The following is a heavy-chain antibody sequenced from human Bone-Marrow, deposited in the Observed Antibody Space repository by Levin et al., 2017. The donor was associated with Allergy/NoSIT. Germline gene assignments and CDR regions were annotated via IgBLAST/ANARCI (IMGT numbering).Heavy chain of an antibody. CDR2: IFYSGST. Sequence: PSETLSLTCRISGGSISGYYWNWIRQPPGKGLEWIGNIFYSGSTNYKPSLKSRVTMSLDASKKQFSLRLSSVTAADTAVYFCAKVGRTVTDLEYWGQGTLVTVSS. CDR1: GGSISGYY. J-gene: IGHJ4*02. CDR3: AKVGRTVTDLEY. V-gene: IGHV4-59*01. D-gene: IGHD4-17*01.